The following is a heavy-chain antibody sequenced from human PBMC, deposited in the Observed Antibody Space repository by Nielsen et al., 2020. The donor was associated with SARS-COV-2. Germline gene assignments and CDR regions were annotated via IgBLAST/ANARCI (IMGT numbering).Heavy chain of an antibody. CDR3: ARDPGYYLGSGIYYYYNMDV. Sequence: GESLKISCAASGFTFRIYGMHWVRQAPGRGLEWVAVITYDGSNKYYAESVKGRFTVSRDNSKNTLFLQMNSLKPEDSAVYYCARDPGYYLGSGIYYYYNMDVWGQGATVTVSS. V-gene: IGHV3-30*03. J-gene: IGHJ6*02. CDR2: ITYDGSNK. CDR1: GFTFRIYG. D-gene: IGHD3-10*01.